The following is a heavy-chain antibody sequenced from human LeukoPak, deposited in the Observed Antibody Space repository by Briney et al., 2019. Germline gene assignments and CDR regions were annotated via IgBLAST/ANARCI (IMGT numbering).Heavy chain of an antibody. Sequence: GESLRLSCAASGFTFSSYSMNWVRQAPGKGLEWVSSISSSSSYIYYADSVKGRFTISRDNAKNSLYLQTNSLRAEDTAVYYCARYGRSYYGDYWGQGTLVTVSS. J-gene: IGHJ4*02. CDR2: ISSSSSYI. CDR3: ARYGRSYYGDY. CDR1: GFTFSSYS. V-gene: IGHV3-21*01. D-gene: IGHD1-26*01.